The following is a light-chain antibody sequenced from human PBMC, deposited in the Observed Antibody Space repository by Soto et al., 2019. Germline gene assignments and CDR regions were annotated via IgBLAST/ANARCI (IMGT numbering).Light chain of an antibody. Sequence: QSVLTQPASVSGSPGQSITISCTGSGRDIGAYDYVSWYQQHPGKAPKLLIYGVNNRPSGVSYRFSASKSAFTASLTISGLQAEDEAHYYCSSYAGSSPYVFGTGTKVTVL. J-gene: IGLJ1*01. V-gene: IGLV2-14*01. CDR3: SSYAGSSPYV. CDR2: GVN. CDR1: GRDIGAYDY.